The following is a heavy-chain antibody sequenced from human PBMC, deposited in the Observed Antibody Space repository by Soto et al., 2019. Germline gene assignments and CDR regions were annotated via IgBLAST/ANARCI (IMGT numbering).Heavy chain of an antibody. J-gene: IGHJ4*02. CDR3: ARSITMVRGGTPRPVVDFDY. Sequence: SETLSLTCTVSGGSISSYYWSWIRQPPGKGLEWIGYIYYSGSTNYNPSLKSRVTISVDTSKNQFSLKLSSVTAADTAVYYCARSITMVRGGTPRPVVDFDYWGQGTLVTVSS. CDR1: GGSISSYY. D-gene: IGHD3-10*01. CDR2: IYYSGST. V-gene: IGHV4-59*08.